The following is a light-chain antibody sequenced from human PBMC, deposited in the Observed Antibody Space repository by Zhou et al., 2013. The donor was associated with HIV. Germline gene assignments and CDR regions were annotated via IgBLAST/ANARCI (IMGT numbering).Light chain of an antibody. Sequence: DIQMTQSPSSLSASIGDRITITCRANQSINTFLNWYHQKPGQAPKFLIYRASRLQSGVPSRFSGSGSGTDFTLTIPSLQPEDFATYYCHQFDSFPWTFGQGTKVEIK. J-gene: IGKJ1*01. V-gene: IGKV1-39*01. CDR3: HQFDSFPWT. CDR1: QSINTF. CDR2: RAS.